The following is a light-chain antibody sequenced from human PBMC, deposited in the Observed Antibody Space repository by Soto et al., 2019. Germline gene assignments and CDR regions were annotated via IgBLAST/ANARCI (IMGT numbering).Light chain of an antibody. CDR2: GAS. J-gene: IGKJ5*01. Sequence: EIVLTQSPVTLSLSPGERASLSCGASQSISSSFLAWYQQKPGQAPRLLIYGASSRATGIPDRFSGTGSETDFTLTISRLEPEDFVTYFCQQAKAFPTSFGQGTRLEIK. CDR3: QQAKAFPTS. CDR1: QSISSSF. V-gene: IGKV3-20*01.